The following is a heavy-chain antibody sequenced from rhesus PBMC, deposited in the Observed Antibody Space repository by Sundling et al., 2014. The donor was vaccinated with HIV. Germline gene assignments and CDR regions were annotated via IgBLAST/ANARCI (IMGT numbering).Heavy chain of an antibody. CDR2: IKYDGSEK. CDR1: GFTFSSTR. J-gene: IGHJ3*01. CDR3: GGDCTGSACYSDAFDF. V-gene: IGHV3-46*02. D-gene: IGHD2-21*01. Sequence: EVQLVESGGGSVQPGGSLRLSCIASGFTFSSTRMNWIRQAPGKRLEWVADIKYDGSEKYYVDSVKGRFTISRDNAKNSLYLQMNSLRTEDTAVYYCGGDCTGSACYSDAFDFWGQGLR.